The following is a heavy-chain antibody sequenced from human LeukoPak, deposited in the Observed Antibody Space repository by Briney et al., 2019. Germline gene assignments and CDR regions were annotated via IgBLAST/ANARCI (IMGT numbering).Heavy chain of an antibody. J-gene: IGHJ5*02. D-gene: IGHD3-22*01. V-gene: IGHV1-8*02. CDR1: GYTFTGYY. CDR3: ARETYYYDSSGYYGFDP. CDR2: MNPNSGNT. Sequence: ASVKVSCKASGYTFTGYYMHWVRQAPGQGLEWTGWMNPNSGNTGYAQKFQGRVTMTRNTSISTAYMELSSLRSEDTAVYYCARETYYYDSSGYYGFDPWGQGTLVTVSS.